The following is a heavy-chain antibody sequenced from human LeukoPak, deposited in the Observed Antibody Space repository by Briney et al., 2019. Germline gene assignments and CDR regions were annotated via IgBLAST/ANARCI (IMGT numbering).Heavy chain of an antibody. CDR1: GGSISSYY. J-gene: IGHJ5*02. Sequence: SETLSLTCTVSGGSISSYYWSWFRQPPGKGLEWIGYIYYSGSTNYNPSLKSRVTISVDTSKNQFSLKLSSVTAADTAVYYCARDHSYDSSGYPRFDPWGQGTLVTVSS. CDR2: IYYSGST. CDR3: ARDHSYDSSGYPRFDP. D-gene: IGHD3-22*01. V-gene: IGHV4-59*01.